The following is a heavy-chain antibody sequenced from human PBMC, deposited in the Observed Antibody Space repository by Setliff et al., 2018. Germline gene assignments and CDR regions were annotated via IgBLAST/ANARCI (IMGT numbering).Heavy chain of an antibody. D-gene: IGHD4-17*01. CDR2: IYSSGTT. CDR3: ARGKIFYVGDSHYFDI. CDR1: GGSLSSGPYY. V-gene: IGHV4-61*09. Sequence: LSLTCTVSGGSLSSGPYYWTWVRQPAGKGLEWIGHIYSSGTTNYSPSLRSRVTISSDTSKNQFSLQLSSVTATDTAVYYCARGKIFYVGDSHYFDIWGQGTLVTVSS. J-gene: IGHJ4*02.